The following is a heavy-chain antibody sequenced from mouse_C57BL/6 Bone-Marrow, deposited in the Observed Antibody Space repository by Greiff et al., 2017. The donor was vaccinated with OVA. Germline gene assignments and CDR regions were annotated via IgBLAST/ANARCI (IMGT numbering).Heavy chain of an antibody. V-gene: IGHV1-55*01. CDR1: GYTFTSYW. CDR3: ARSMVTTEGYAMDY. D-gene: IGHD2-2*01. Sequence: VQLQQPGAELVKPGASVKMSCKASGYTFTSYWITWVKQRPGQGLEWIGDIYPGSGSTIYNEKFKSKATLTVDTSSSTAYMQLSSLTSEDSAVYYCARSMVTTEGYAMDYWGQGTSVTVSS. J-gene: IGHJ4*01. CDR2: IYPGSGST.